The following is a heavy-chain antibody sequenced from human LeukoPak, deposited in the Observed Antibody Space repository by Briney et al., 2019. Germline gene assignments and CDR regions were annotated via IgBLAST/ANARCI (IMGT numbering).Heavy chain of an antibody. CDR2: IRTDGVTT. D-gene: IGHD3-16*01. CDR3: AKDDAWGRYQD. J-gene: IGHJ1*01. Sequence: GGSLRLSCAASGFTLSNAWMNWVRQAPGKGLEWVSGIRTDGVTTYYADSVKGRFTISRDNSKSTLYLQMSSLGAEDTAVYFCAKDDAWGRYQDWGQGTLVTVSS. CDR1: GFTLSNAW. V-gene: IGHV3-23*01.